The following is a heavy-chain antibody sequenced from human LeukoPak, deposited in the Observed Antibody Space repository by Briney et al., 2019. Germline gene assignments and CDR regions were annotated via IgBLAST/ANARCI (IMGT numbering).Heavy chain of an antibody. V-gene: IGHV4-34*01. CDR3: ARHPIAAAGTNFLYYYYGMDV. Sequence: SETLSLTCAVYGGSFSGYYWSWIRQPPGKGLEWIGEINHSGSTNYNPSLKSRVTISVDTSKNQFSLKLSSVTAADTAVYYCARHPIAAAGTNFLYYYYGMDVWGQGTTVTVSS. CDR1: GGSFSGYY. J-gene: IGHJ6*02. CDR2: INHSGST. D-gene: IGHD6-13*01.